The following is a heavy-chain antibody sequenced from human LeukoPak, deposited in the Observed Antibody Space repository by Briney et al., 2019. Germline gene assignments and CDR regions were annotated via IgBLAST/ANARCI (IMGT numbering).Heavy chain of an antibody. V-gene: IGHV1-2*02. CDR2: IDPNSGGT. Sequence: ASVKVSCKASRYTFTGYYMHWVRQAPGQGLEWMGWIDPNSGGTNYAQKFQGRVTMTRDTTISTAYMELSSLRSDDTAEYYCARRVWSGYNYYYYMDVWGKGTTVTVSS. CDR1: RYTFTGYY. D-gene: IGHD3-3*01. J-gene: IGHJ6*03. CDR3: ARRVWSGYNYYYYMDV.